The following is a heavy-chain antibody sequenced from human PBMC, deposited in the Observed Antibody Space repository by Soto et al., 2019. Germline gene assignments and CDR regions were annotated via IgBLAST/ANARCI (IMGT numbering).Heavy chain of an antibody. Sequence: GASVKVSCKASGYTFTSYGISWVRQAPGQGLEWMGWISAYNGNTNYAQKLQGRVTMTTDTSTSTAYMELRSLRSDDTAVYYCARDLKDVLRYFDWSNDAFDIWGQGTMVTVSS. D-gene: IGHD3-9*01. V-gene: IGHV1-18*01. CDR2: ISAYNGNT. CDR1: GYTFTSYG. J-gene: IGHJ3*02. CDR3: ARDLKDVLRYFDWSNDAFDI.